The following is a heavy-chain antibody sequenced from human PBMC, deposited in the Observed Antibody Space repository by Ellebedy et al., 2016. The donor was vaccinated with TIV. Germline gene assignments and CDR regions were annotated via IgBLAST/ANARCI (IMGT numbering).Heavy chain of an antibody. CDR2: ISNTGSRT. CDR1: GFTFSSYA. CDR3: AKTLIAVAGATFDY. J-gene: IGHJ4*02. Sequence: PGGSLRLSCAASGFTFSSYAMSWVRQAPGKGLEWVSTISNTGSRTYYADSVEGRFIISRDNSKKTLYLQMNSLRAEDTAVYYCAKTLIAVAGATFDYWGQGTLVTVSS. V-gene: IGHV3-23*01. D-gene: IGHD6-19*01.